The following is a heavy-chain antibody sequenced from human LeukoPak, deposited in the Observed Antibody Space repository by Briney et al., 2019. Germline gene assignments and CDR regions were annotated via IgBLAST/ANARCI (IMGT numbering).Heavy chain of an antibody. CDR1: GGSISSSSYY. D-gene: IGHD6-13*01. J-gene: IGHJ4*02. CDR2: IFYSGSN. Sequence: PSETLSLTCTVSGGSISSSSYYWRWIRQPPGKVLERIGSIFYSGSNYYNPSLKSRVTISVDTSKNQFSLKLSSVTAADTAVYYCARHGYSSSWYLGSGFDYWGQGTLVTVSS. V-gene: IGHV4-39*01. CDR3: ARHGYSSSWYLGSGFDY.